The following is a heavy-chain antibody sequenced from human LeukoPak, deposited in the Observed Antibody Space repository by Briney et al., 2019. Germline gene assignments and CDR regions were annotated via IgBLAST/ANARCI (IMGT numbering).Heavy chain of an antibody. Sequence: SETLSLTCAVYGGSFSGYYWSWIRQPPGEGLEWIGEINHSGSTSYNPSLKSRVTISVDTSKNQFSLKLSSVTAADTAVYYCARARITMVRGASHPNWFDPWGRGTLVTVSS. V-gene: IGHV4-34*01. CDR3: ARARITMVRGASHPNWFDP. D-gene: IGHD3-10*01. J-gene: IGHJ5*02. CDR1: GGSFSGYY. CDR2: INHSGST.